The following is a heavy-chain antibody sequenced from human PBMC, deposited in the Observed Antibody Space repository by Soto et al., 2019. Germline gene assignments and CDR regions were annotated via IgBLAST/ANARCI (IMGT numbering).Heavy chain of an antibody. V-gene: IGHV3-21*01. J-gene: IGHJ5*02. CDR1: GFTFSSYS. Sequence: GGSLILSCAASGFTFSSYSMNWVRQAPGKGLEWVSSISSSSSYIYYADSLKGRFTISRDNAKNSLYLQMNSLRAEDTAVYYCARAPRYCTNGVCSKSHWFDPWGQGTLVTVSS. CDR3: ARAPRYCTNGVCSKSHWFDP. D-gene: IGHD2-8*01. CDR2: ISSSSSYI.